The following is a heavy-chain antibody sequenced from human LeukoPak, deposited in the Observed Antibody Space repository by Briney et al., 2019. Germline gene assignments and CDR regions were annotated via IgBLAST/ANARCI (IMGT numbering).Heavy chain of an antibody. CDR2: IWYDGSNK. CDR3: AYGDHLGPFDY. CDR1: GFTFSSYG. D-gene: IGHD4-17*01. Sequence: GGSLRLSCAASGFTFSSYGMHWVRQAPGKGLEWVAVIWYDGSNKYYADSVKGRFTISRDNSKNTLYLQMNSLRAEDTAVYYCAYGDHLGPFDYWGQGTLVTASS. V-gene: IGHV3-33*01. J-gene: IGHJ4*02.